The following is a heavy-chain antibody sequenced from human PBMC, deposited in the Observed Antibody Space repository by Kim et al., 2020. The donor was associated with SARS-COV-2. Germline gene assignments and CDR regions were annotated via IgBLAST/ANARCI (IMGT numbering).Heavy chain of an antibody. V-gene: IGHV3-23*01. Sequence: YTESLTGRFTISRDKSKNTMYLQRSSVRGEDPAIYYCARGLRGNYYPLDKWGQGTLVTVSS. D-gene: IGHD3-10*01. J-gene: IGHJ4*02. CDR3: ARGLRGNYYPLDK.